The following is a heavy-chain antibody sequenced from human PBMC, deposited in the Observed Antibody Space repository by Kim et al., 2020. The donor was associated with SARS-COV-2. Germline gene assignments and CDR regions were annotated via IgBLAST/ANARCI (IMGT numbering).Heavy chain of an antibody. CDR3: ARDRGGTGAVFDY. J-gene: IGHJ4*02. V-gene: IGHV3-53*01. D-gene: IGHD3-16*01. Sequence: YEDSVKGRFTISRDNSKNTVYLQMNSLRVEDTAVYFCARDRGGTGAVFDYWGQGTLVTVSS.